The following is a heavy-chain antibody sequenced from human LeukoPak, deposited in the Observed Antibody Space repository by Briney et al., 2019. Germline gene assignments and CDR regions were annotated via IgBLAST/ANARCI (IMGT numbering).Heavy chain of an antibody. CDR2: INSDGSST. J-gene: IGHJ2*01. CDR3: ARAGGTAGSNWYFDL. D-gene: IGHD6-13*01. Sequence: GGSLRLSCAASGFTFSSYWMHWVRQAPGKGLVWVSRINSDGSSTSYADSVKGRFTISRDNAKNTLYLQMNSLRAEDTAVYYCARAGGTAGSNWYFDLWGRGTLVTVSS. CDR1: GFTFSSYW. V-gene: IGHV3-74*01.